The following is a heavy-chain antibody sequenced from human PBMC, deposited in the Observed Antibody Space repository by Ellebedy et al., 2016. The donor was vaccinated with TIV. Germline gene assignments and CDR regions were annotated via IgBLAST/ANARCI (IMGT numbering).Heavy chain of an antibody. D-gene: IGHD3-22*01. V-gene: IGHV3-43*01. Sequence: GGSLRLXXAASGFTFGAYTMHWVRQAPGKGLEWVSLISWDGGSTYYADSVKGRFTISRDNSKNSLYLQMNSLRTEDTALYYSATGAFRNYDSSVNDYWGQGTLVTVSS. CDR1: GFTFGAYT. CDR3: ATGAFRNYDSSVNDY. CDR2: ISWDGGST. J-gene: IGHJ4*02.